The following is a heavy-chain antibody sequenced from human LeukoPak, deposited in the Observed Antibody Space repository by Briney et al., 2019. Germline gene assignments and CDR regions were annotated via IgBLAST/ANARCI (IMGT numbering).Heavy chain of an antibody. Sequence: SETLSLTCIVSGFSISSGYYWGWIRQTPRKGLEWIGNIYQTGSTYYNPSLKSRVTISVDTSKNQFSLRLTSVTAADTAVYYCARVGSGYDGDYWGQGTLVTVSS. CDR1: GFSISSGYY. V-gene: IGHV4-38-2*02. D-gene: IGHD5-12*01. CDR3: ARVGSGYDGDY. J-gene: IGHJ4*02. CDR2: IYQTGST.